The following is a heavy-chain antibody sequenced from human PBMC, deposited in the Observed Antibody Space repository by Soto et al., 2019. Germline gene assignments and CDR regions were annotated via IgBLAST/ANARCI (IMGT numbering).Heavy chain of an antibody. V-gene: IGHV3-33*01. CDR3: ARVGERAVAAPGDAFDI. J-gene: IGHJ3*02. CDR1: GFTFSSYG. D-gene: IGHD6-19*01. Sequence: QVQLVESGRGVVQPGRSLRLSCAASGFTFSSYGMHWVRQAPGKGLEWVAVIWYDGSNKYYADSVQGRFTISRDNSKNTLYLQMNSLRAEDTAVYYCARVGERAVAAPGDAFDIWGQGTMVTVSS. CDR2: IWYDGSNK.